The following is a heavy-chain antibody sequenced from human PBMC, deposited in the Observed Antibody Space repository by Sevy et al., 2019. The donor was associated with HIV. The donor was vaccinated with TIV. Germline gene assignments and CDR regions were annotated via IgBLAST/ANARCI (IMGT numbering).Heavy chain of an antibody. Sequence: GGSLRLSFVASGFNFRNFWMSWVRQAPGKGLECVADIKQVGSEAYYVDSVKGRFTISRDNAKNSLYLQMNSLRDEDTDMYFCVRDKEVGASILDAWGQGTPVTVSS. CDR3: VRDKEVGASILDA. J-gene: IGHJ5*02. CDR1: GFNFRNFW. D-gene: IGHD1-26*01. CDR2: IKQVGSEA. V-gene: IGHV3-7*03.